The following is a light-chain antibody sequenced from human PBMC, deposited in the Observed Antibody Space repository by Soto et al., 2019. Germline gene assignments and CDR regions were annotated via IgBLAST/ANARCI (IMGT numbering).Light chain of an antibody. V-gene: IGKV1-27*01. CDR1: QDISNY. Sequence: DIQMTQSPSSLSASVGDRVTITCRTSQDISNYLAWYQQKPGKVPKLLIYAASTLQSGVPSRFSGGGSGTDFSLTISSLQPEDVATYYCQKYNSVPHTFSGGTKVEIQ. CDR3: QKYNSVPHT. CDR2: AAS. J-gene: IGKJ4*01.